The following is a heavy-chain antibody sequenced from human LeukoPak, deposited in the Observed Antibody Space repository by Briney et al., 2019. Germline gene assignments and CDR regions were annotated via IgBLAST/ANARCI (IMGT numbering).Heavy chain of an antibody. J-gene: IGHJ5*02. V-gene: IGHV1-69*05. CDR2: IIPIFGTA. CDR1: GGTFSSYA. CDR3: ARVLNRKKFIWFVP. Sequence: SVKVSCKASGGTFSSYAISWVRQAPGQGLEWMGGIIPIFGTANYAQKFQGRVTITTDEATSTAYMELSSLRSEDTAVYYCARVLNRKKFIWFVPWGQGTLVTVSS. D-gene: IGHD2-15*01.